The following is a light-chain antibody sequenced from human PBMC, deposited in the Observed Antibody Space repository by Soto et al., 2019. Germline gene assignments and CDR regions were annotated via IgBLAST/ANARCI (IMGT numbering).Light chain of an antibody. J-gene: IGKJ1*01. CDR1: QSLLH. CDR2: WAS. CDR3: QQYYTTPVT. V-gene: IGKV4-1*01. Sequence: DIVMTQSPDSLAVSLGERATINCKSSQSLLHLAWYQQKPGQPPKLLIYWASTRESGVTDRFSGSASGTDFTLTISSLQAEDAAIYYCQQYYTTPVTFGQGTKVELK.